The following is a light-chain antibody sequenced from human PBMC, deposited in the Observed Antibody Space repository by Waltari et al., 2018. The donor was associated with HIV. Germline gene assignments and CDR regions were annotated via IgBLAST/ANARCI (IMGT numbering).Light chain of an antibody. CDR2: DVN. Sequence: QSALSQPASVSASPGQSVAISCSGSASDIGRYNYVSWYQQHPDKTPRLILFDVNNRPSGISDRFSGSKSGTMASLTISTVETDDEADYYCASYTVNSTGVFGSGTKLTVL. V-gene: IGLV2-14*03. J-gene: IGLJ1*01. CDR3: ASYTVNSTGV. CDR1: ASDIGRYNY.